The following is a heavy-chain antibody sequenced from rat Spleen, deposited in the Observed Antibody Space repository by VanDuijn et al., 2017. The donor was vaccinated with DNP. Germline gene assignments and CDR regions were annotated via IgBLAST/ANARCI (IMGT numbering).Heavy chain of an antibody. CDR1: GLTFSYYG. Sequence: QLVESGGGLVQPGRSLKLSCAASGLTFSYYGMAWVRQAPKKGLEWVASISTGGGNTYYRDSVKGRFTISRDNAKSTLYLQMNSLRSEDTATYYCARWGGDYFDYWGQGVMVTVSS. CDR3: ARWGGDYFDY. V-gene: IGHV5S23*01. CDR2: ISTGGGNT. J-gene: IGHJ2*01.